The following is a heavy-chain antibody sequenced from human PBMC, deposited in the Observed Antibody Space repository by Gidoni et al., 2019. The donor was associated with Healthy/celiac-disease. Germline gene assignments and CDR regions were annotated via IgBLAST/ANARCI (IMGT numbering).Heavy chain of an antibody. CDR2: ISYDGSNK. J-gene: IGHJ4*02. CDR1: GFTFSSYG. D-gene: IGHD6-13*01. CDR3: AKARGSSWSFDY. Sequence: QVQLVESGGGVVQPGRSLGLSCAASGFTFSSYGMHWVRQAPGKGLEWVAVISYDGSNKYYADSVKGRFTISRDNSKNTLYLQMNSLRAEDTAVYYCAKARGSSWSFDYWGQGTLVTVSS. V-gene: IGHV3-30*18.